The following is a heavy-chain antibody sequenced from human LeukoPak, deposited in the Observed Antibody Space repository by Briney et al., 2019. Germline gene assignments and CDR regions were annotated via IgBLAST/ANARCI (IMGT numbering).Heavy chain of an antibody. D-gene: IGHD6-13*01. CDR1: GFTFSSYS. CDR3: ARRSLDSWYLPYYFDY. CDR2: ISSSSSYI. Sequence: GGSLRLSCAASGFTFSSYSMNWVRQAPGKGLEWVSFISSSSSYIYYADSVKGRFTISRDNAKNSLYLQMNSLRAEDTAVYYCARRSLDSWYLPYYFDYWGQGTLVTVSS. J-gene: IGHJ4*02. V-gene: IGHV3-21*01.